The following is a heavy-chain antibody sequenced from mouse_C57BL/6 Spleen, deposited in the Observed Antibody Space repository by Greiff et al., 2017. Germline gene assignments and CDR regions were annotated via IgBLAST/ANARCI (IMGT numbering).Heavy chain of an antibody. CDR1: GYTFTSYW. J-gene: IGHJ2*01. CDR2: INPSSGYT. CDR3: ATSNYYGSSYVDY. D-gene: IGHD1-1*01. V-gene: IGHV1-7*01. Sequence: VQLQQSGAELAKPGASVKLSCKASGYTFTSYWLHWIKQRPGQGLEWIGYINPSSGYTKYNQKFKGKATLTADKSSSTAYMQLSSLTYEDSAVDYCATSNYYGSSYVDYWGQGTTLTVSS.